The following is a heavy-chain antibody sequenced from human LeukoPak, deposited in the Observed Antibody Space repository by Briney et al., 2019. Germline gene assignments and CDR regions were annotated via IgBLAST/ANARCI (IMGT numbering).Heavy chain of an antibody. J-gene: IGHJ4*02. Sequence: PGGSLRLSCAASGFTFSSYWMHWVRQAPGKGLVWVSHINLDGSGRSYADSVKGRFTISRDNAKNTLYLQMNSLRAEDTAVYYCARDSADSSGYYFDNWGQGTLVTVSS. CDR3: ARDSADSSGYYFDN. CDR1: GFTFSSYW. V-gene: IGHV3-74*01. CDR2: INLDGSGR. D-gene: IGHD3-22*01.